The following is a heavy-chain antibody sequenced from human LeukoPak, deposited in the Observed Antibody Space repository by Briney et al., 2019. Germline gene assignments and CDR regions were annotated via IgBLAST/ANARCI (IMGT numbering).Heavy chain of an antibody. J-gene: IGHJ4*02. CDR3: ARLDITTTWYAFDY. CDR1: GGSFSAYY. Sequence: SETLSLTCAVYGGSFSAYYWSWIRQPPGKGLEWIGEIYHSGNTNYNPSLKSRVTISVDTSNNRFSLKLSSVTAADTAVYYCARLDITTTWYAFDYWGQGTLVTVSS. D-gene: IGHD5-12*01. V-gene: IGHV4-34*01. CDR2: IYHSGNT.